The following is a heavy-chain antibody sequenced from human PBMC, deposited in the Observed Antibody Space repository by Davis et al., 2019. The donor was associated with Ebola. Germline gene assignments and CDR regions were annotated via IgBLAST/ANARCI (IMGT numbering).Heavy chain of an antibody. D-gene: IGHD6-13*01. CDR3: AREAYSSSWYWLPDY. CDR1: GFTFCSYA. Sequence: GESLKISCAASGFTFCSYAMHWVRQAPGKGLEWVAVISYDGSNKYSADSVKGRFTISRDNSKNTLYLQMNSLRVEDTAVYYCAREAYSSSWYWLPDYWGQGTLVTVSS. V-gene: IGHV3-30-3*01. J-gene: IGHJ4*02. CDR2: ISYDGSNK.